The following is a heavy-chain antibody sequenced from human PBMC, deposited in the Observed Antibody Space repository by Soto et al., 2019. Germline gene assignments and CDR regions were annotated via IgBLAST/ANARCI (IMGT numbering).Heavy chain of an antibody. CDR1: GFTFSRCD. V-gene: IGHV3-13*01. CDR3: ARGVAGDGGDSFDI. D-gene: IGHD6-13*01. J-gene: IGHJ3*02. CDR2: IGTAGDT. Sequence: EVQLVESGGGLVQPGGSLRLSCAASGFTFSRCDMHWVRQVRGEGLEWVSGIGTAGDTYYPDSVKGRFTISRENAKNSLYLQLNSLSAGDRAVYYCARGVAGDGGDSFDIWGPRTMVAVSS.